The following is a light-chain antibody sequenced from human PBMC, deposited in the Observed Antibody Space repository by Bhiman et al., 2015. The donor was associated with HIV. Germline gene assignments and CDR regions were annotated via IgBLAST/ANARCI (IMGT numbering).Light chain of an antibody. J-gene: IGLJ3*02. Sequence: QSALTQTASVSGSPGQSITISCTGTSRDVGGYNYVSWYQQHPGKAPKLMIFDVSERPSGVSNRFSGSKSGNTASLTISGLRAEDEADYYCSSYTGGGTLWVFGGGTKLTVL. CDR1: SRDVGGYNY. CDR3: SSYTGGGTLWV. V-gene: IGLV2-14*03. CDR2: DVS.